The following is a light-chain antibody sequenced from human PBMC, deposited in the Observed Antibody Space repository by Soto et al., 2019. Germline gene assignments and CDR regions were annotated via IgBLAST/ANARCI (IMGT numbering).Light chain of an antibody. Sequence: EIQMTESPSTMSASVGDRVTVTCRASQDISTHFGWYQQQQGTAPKILIYAASTLQSGVPSRFSGSGSGTECTITLSSLQTEDGATYYCQQLNAYPLTFGGGTKVDIK. V-gene: IGKV1-9*01. J-gene: IGKJ4*01. CDR1: QDISTH. CDR2: AAS. CDR3: QQLNAYPLT.